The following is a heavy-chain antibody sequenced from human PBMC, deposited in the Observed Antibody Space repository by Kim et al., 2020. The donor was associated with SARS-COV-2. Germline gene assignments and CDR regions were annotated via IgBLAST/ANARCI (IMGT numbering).Heavy chain of an antibody. Sequence: GGSLRLSCAASGFTFSDSWMDWVRQTAGGGLLWVARINPDGTSTYYPDSVKGRFAISRDNSKNTLYLQMNSLRTEDTAVYYCFRGGVDFSGQGTLVTV. V-gene: IGHV3-74*01. CDR1: GFTFSDSW. CDR3: FRGGVDF. D-gene: IGHD3-10*01. CDR2: INPDGTST. J-gene: IGHJ4*02.